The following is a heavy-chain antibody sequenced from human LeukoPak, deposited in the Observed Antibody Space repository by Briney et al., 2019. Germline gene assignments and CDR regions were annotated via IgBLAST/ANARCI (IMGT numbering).Heavy chain of an antibody. Sequence: GESLKISCQVSGYIFTHYWIGWVRQLPGKGLEWMGIIYPADSDTTYSPSFQGQVTISADKSISTVYLQRSSLKASDTAMYYCARQSRDGSKTRGYYFDYWGQGTLVTVSS. D-gene: IGHD3-10*01. J-gene: IGHJ4*02. CDR2: IYPADSDT. CDR1: GYIFTHYW. V-gene: IGHV5-51*01. CDR3: ARQSRDGSKTRGYYFDY.